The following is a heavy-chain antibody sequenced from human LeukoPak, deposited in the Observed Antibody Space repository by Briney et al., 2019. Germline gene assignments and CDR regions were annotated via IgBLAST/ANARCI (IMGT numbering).Heavy chain of an antibody. CDR1: GFTFSSYW. J-gene: IGHJ4*02. CDR2: IKQDGSEK. Sequence: GGSLRLSCAASGFTFSSYWMSWVRQAPGKGLEWVANIKQDGSEKYYVDSVKGRFTISRDNAKNSLYLQMNSLRAEDTAVYYCARDGYSGYDEGDYWGQGTLVTVSS. V-gene: IGHV3-7*01. D-gene: IGHD5-12*01. CDR3: ARDGYSGYDEGDY.